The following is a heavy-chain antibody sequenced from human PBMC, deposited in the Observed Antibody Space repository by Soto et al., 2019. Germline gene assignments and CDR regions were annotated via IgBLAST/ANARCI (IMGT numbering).Heavy chain of an antibody. Sequence: EPLSLTFTVSGGCVSSGSYDWSWIRQPPGKGLEWIGYIYYSGSTNYNPSLKSRVTISVDTSKNQFSLKLRSVTAADTAVYYCARERSGWFRNWFDPWGQGTQVTVSS. V-gene: IGHV4-61*01. CDR2: IYYSGST. D-gene: IGHD6-19*01. CDR3: ARERSGWFRNWFDP. J-gene: IGHJ5*02. CDR1: GGCVSSGSYD.